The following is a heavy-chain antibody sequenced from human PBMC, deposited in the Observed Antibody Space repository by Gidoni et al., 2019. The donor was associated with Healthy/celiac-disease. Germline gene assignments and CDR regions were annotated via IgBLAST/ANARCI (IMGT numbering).Heavy chain of an antibody. CDR1: GFTFRSYS. J-gene: IGHJ5*02. Sequence: EVQLVESGGGRVKPGGSLRRSCAASGFTFRSYSMNWVRQAPGKGLEGFSSIISSSSYIYYADSVKVRFTISRDNAKNSLYLQMNSLRAEDTAVYYCAREGLYYGSGNWFDPWGQGTLVTVSS. V-gene: IGHV3-21*01. D-gene: IGHD3-10*01. CDR2: IISSSSYI. CDR3: AREGLYYGSGNWFDP.